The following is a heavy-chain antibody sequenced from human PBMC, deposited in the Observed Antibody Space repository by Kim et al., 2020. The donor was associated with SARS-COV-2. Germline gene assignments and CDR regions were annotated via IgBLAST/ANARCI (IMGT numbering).Heavy chain of an antibody. CDR2: GST. D-gene: IGHD5-18*01. Sequence: GSTYDADSVKGRFTISRDKSKNTLYLQMNSLRAEDTAVYYCAKDTASSDYWGQGTLVTVSS. CDR3: AKDTASSDY. J-gene: IGHJ4*02. V-gene: IGHV3-23*01.